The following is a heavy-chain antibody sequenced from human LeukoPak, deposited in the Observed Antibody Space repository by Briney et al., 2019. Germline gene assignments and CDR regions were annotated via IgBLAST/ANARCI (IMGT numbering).Heavy chain of an antibody. Sequence: ASVKVSCKASGYTFTNNYLHWVRQAPGQGLEWMGMIYPRDGSTSYAQNFHGRVTVTRDTSTTTVHMELRGLRSEDTAVYYCARDQEGFDYWGQGTVVTVSS. J-gene: IGHJ4*02. CDR2: IYPRDGST. CDR3: ARDQEGFDY. V-gene: IGHV1-46*01. CDR1: GYTFTNNY.